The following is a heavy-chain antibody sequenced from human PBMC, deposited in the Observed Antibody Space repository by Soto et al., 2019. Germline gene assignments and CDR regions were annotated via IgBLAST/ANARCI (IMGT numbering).Heavy chain of an antibody. Sequence: QVQVVQSGGEVKKPGASVRVSCKTSGYIFTSYGISWVRQAPGQGLEWLGWISPYDDNTNYAQNLQGRVRMTTDTSTRTAYMELRSMRSDDTAVYYCARGGYYDGSGSRNYHYYGMDVWGQGTTITVS. V-gene: IGHV1-18*01. CDR3: ARGGYYDGSGSRNYHYYGMDV. D-gene: IGHD3-22*01. J-gene: IGHJ6*02. CDR1: GYIFTSYG. CDR2: ISPYDDNT.